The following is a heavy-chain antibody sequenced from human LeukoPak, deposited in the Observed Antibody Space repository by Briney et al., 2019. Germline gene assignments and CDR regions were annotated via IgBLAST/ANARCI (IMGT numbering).Heavy chain of an antibody. Sequence: GGSLRLSCAASGFTFSSYAMSWVRQAPGKGLEWVSAISGSGGSTYYADSVKGRFTISRDNSKNTLYLQMNSLRAEDTAVYYCAKVGGYSGYYYYYMDVWGKGTTVTVSS. J-gene: IGHJ6*03. CDR3: AKVGGYSGYYYYYMDV. V-gene: IGHV3-23*01. CDR1: GFTFSSYA. D-gene: IGHD5-12*01. CDR2: ISGSGGST.